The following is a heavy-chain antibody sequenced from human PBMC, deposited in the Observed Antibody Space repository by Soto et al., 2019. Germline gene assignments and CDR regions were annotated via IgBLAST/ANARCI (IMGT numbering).Heavy chain of an antibody. CDR3: AKAILPQCVLQFLMRLPPNSSHI. V-gene: IGHV3-9*01. D-gene: IGHD3-3*01. CDR1: RFTFDEYA. Sequence: GGSLRISCAVCRFTFDEYAMHWVPLAPGKVLEWVSGISWNSGSIGYADSVKGRFTISRDNAKNSLYVQMNSLRAEDAALYYCAKAILPQCVLQFLMRLPPNSSHICG. CDR2: ISWNSGSI. J-gene: IGHJ3*02.